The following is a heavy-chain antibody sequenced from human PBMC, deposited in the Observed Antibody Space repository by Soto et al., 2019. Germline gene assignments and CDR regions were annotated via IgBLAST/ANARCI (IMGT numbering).Heavy chain of an antibody. CDR1: GFTFSSYG. CDR2: ISYDGSNK. J-gene: IGHJ4*02. D-gene: IGHD2-15*01. CDR3: AKGYLPYGGSPRHNDY. V-gene: IGHV3-30*18. Sequence: QVQLVESGGGVVQPGRSLRLSCAASGFTFSSYGMHWVRQAPGKGLEWVAVISYDGSNKYYADSVKGRFTISRDNYKNTLDVHMNGLRAEDTAVYYCAKGYLPYGGSPRHNDYWGQGTLVTVSS.